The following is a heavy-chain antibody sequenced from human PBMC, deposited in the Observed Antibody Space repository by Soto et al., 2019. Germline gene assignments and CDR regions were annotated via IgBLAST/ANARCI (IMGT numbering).Heavy chain of an antibody. CDR3: ARHFGEYYGSGSSPFYFDY. J-gene: IGHJ4*02. CDR2: IYYSGST. CDR1: GGSISSSSYY. D-gene: IGHD3-10*01. V-gene: IGHV4-39*01. Sequence: PSETLSLTCTVSGGSISSSSYYWGWIRQPPGKGLEWIGSIYYSGSTYYNPSLKSRVTISVDTSKNQFSLKLSSVTAADTAVYYCARHFGEYYGSGSSPFYFDYWGQGTLVTVSS.